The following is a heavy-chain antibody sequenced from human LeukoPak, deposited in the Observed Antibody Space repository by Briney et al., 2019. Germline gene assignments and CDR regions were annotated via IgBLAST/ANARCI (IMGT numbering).Heavy chain of an antibody. CDR1: GGSFSGYY. CDR2: IIHSGST. CDR3: ARGILVTVYAALDY. J-gene: IGHJ4*02. V-gene: IGHV4-34*01. D-gene: IGHD2-8*01. Sequence: SETLSLTCGVYGGSFSGYYWTWIRQSPRMGLEWIGEIIHSGSTNYNPSLTSRVTISVDTSKNQFSLELSSVTAADTAVYYCARGILVTVYAALDYWGQGTLVIVSS.